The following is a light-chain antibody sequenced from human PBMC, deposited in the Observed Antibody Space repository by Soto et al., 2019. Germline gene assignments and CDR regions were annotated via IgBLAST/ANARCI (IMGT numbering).Light chain of an antibody. J-gene: IGLJ1*01. CDR2: EVV. V-gene: IGLV2-8*01. Sequence: VLTQPPSASGSPGQSVTISCTGTKNDIGVYDFVSWYQHHPGKAPRLIIYEVVQRPSGVPDRFSGSKSGNTASLTVSGLQATDEADYFCKSYAGSNTYVFGSGTKVTVL. CDR1: KNDIGVYDF. CDR3: KSYAGSNTYV.